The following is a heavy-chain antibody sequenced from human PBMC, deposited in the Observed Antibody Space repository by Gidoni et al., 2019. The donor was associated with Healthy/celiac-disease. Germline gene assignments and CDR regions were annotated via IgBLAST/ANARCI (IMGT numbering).Heavy chain of an antibody. J-gene: IGHJ4*02. CDR1: GFTFSSYG. CDR2: IWYDGSNK. Sequence: QVQLVESGGGVVQPGRSLRLSCAASGFTFSSYGMHWVRQAPGKGLEWVAVIWYDGSNKYYADSVKGRFTISRDNSKNTLYLQMNSLRAEDTAVYYCARDLTVRGYRFPFDYWGQGTLVTVSS. V-gene: IGHV3-33*01. D-gene: IGHD3-22*01. CDR3: ARDLTVRGYRFPFDY.